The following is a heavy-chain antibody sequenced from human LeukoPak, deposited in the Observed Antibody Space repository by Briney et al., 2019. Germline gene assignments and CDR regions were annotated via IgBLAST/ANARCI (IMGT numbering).Heavy chain of an antibody. D-gene: IGHD3-10*01. Sequence: SETLSLTCTVSGGSISSYYWSWIRQPPGEGLEWIGYIYYSGSTNYNPSLKSRVTISVDTSKNQFSLKLGSVTAADTAVYYCARDYYGRFDPWGQGTLVTVSS. CDR3: ARDYYGRFDP. CDR2: IYYSGST. CDR1: GGSISSYY. J-gene: IGHJ5*02. V-gene: IGHV4-59*01.